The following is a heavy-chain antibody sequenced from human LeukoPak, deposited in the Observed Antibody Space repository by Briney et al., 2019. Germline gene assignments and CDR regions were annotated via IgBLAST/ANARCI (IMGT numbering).Heavy chain of an antibody. J-gene: IGHJ6*02. CDR1: GGSLSGYY. D-gene: IGHD2-8*01. V-gene: IGHV4-34*01. Sequence: PSETLSLTCAVFGGSLSGYYWSWIRQPPGKGLEWIGEINHSGSTNYDPSLKSRVNISVDTSKNQFSLKLSSVTAADTAVYYCARKWLVVYATHGMDVWGQGTTVTVSS. CDR3: ARKWLVVYATHGMDV. CDR2: INHSGST.